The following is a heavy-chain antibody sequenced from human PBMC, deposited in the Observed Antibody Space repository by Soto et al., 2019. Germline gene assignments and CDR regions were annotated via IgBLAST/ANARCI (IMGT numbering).Heavy chain of an antibody. Sequence: GASVKVSCKASGGTFSSYTISWVRQAPGQGLEWMGRIIPILGIANYAQKFQGRVTITADKSTSTSYMELSSLRSEDTAVYYCARDERYNWNRYYYYYMDVWGKGTTVTVSS. D-gene: IGHD1-20*01. V-gene: IGHV1-69*04. J-gene: IGHJ6*03. CDR3: ARDERYNWNRYYYYYMDV. CDR2: IIPILGIA. CDR1: GGTFSSYT.